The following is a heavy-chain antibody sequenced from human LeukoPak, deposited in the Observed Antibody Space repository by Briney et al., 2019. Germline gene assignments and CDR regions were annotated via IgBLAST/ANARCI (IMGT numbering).Heavy chain of an antibody. J-gene: IGHJ4*02. CDR3: ANWAATIRNFNY. V-gene: IGHV1-2*02. Sequence: ASVKVSCKASGYTFTSYYMHWVRQAPGQGLEWMGWINPNSGGTNYAQKFQGRVTMTRDTSISTAYMELSRLRSDDTAVYYCANWAATIRNFNYWGRGTLVTVSS. CDR2: INPNSGGT. D-gene: IGHD5-12*01. CDR1: GYTFTSYY.